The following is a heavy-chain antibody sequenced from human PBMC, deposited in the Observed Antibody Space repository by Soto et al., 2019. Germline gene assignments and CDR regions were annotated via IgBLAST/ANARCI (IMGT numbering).Heavy chain of an antibody. V-gene: IGHV1-69*13. CDR2: IIPIFGTA. CDR1: GGTFSSYA. Sequence: ASVKVSCKASGGTFSSYAISWVRQAPGQGLEWMGGIIPIFGTANYAQKFQGRVTITADESTSTAYMELSSLRSEDTAVYYCAARHYDLRTYDYWGQGTLVTVSS. J-gene: IGHJ4*02. D-gene: IGHD3-3*01. CDR3: AARHYDLRTYDY.